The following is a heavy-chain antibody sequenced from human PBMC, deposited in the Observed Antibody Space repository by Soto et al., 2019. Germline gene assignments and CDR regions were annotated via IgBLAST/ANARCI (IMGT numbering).Heavy chain of an antibody. Sequence: PGGSLRLSCAASGFTFSSYAMSWVRQAPGKGLEWVSGLSGSGGTIYYADSVKGRFTISRDNSKKMLSLQMNSLRAEDTAIYYCAKGGNYHYYYMDVWRKGTTVTVSS. D-gene: IGHD3-16*01. CDR1: GFTFSSYA. V-gene: IGHV3-23*01. CDR2: LSGSGGTI. J-gene: IGHJ6*03. CDR3: AKGGNYHYYYMDV.